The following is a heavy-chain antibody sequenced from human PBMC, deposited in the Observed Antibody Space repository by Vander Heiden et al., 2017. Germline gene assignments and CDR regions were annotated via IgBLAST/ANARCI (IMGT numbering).Heavy chain of an antibody. D-gene: IGHD3-10*01. Sequence: EVQLVESGGGLVQPGGSLRLSCAASGFTFSTYNMNWVRQAPGKGLEWVSYISSSSNTIYYADSVKGRFTISRDNAKNSLYLQVNSLRAEDTAVYYCVSHVITVKGGFDCWGQGTLVTVSS. CDR1: GFTFSTYN. CDR3: VSHVITVKGGFDC. CDR2: ISSSSNTI. V-gene: IGHV3-48*01. J-gene: IGHJ4*02.